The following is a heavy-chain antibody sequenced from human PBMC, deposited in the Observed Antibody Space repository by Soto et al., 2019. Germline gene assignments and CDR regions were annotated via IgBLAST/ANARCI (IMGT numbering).Heavy chain of an antibody. Sequence: SEPLSLTCTVSGGSISSYYWSWIRQPPGKGLEWIGYIYYSGSTNYNPSLKSRVTISVDTSKNQFSLKLSSVTAADTAVYYCARQPYYDFWSGYVWFDPWGQGTLVTVSS. CDR1: GGSISSYY. CDR2: IYYSGST. V-gene: IGHV4-59*01. J-gene: IGHJ5*02. CDR3: ARQPYYDFWSGYVWFDP. D-gene: IGHD3-3*01.